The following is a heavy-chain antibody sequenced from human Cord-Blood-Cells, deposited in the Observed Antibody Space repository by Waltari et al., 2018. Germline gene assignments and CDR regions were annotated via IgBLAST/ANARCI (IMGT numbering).Heavy chain of an antibody. CDR1: GGSISSYY. CDR2: IYYSGST. CDR3: ARVGSSSSGHFDL. V-gene: IGHV4-59*01. Sequence: VQLQESGPGLVKPSETLSLTCTVPGGSISSYYWSWIRQPPGKGLAWIGYIYYSGSTNYNPSLKSRVTISVDTSKNQFSLKLSSVTAADTAVYYCARVGSSSSGHFDLWGRGTLVTVSS. J-gene: IGHJ2*01. D-gene: IGHD6-6*01.